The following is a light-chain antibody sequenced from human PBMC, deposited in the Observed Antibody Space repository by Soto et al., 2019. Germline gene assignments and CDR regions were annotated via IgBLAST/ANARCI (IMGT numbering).Light chain of an antibody. Sequence: ENVFTQSPGTLSLSPVERATLSCRSGQSVSNTFLAWYKRKHGQAPRLIIYDEYTRATGVTARFSGSGSGKDFTITISSLQSEDFEVYYCQNYNYWPYTGGKGTKV. V-gene: IGKV3-15*01. CDR2: DEY. CDR1: QSVSNT. CDR3: QNYNYWPYT. J-gene: IGKJ2*01.